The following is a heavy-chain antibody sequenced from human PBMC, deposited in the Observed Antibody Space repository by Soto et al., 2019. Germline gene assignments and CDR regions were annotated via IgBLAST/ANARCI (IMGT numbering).Heavy chain of an antibody. D-gene: IGHD3-16*01. Sequence: QVQLVQSGAEVKKPGASVKVSCKASGYTFRTYAMHWLRQAPGQRLEWMGWINGANGNTKYSQKLQGRLTITRDTSASTAYMELSSLRSEDTAVYYCARVWRSFQLFDYWGQGTLVTVSS. CDR1: GYTFRTYA. CDR3: ARVWRSFQLFDY. V-gene: IGHV1-3*01. CDR2: INGANGNT. J-gene: IGHJ4*02.